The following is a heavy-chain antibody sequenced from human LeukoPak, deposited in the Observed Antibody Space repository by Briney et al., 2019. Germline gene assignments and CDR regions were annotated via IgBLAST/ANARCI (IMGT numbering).Heavy chain of an antibody. J-gene: IGHJ4*02. V-gene: IGHV4-61*02. Sequence: PSETLSLTCTVSGGSISSGSYYWSWIRQPAGKGLEWIGRIYTSGSTNYNPSLKSRVTISVDTSKNQFSLKLSSVTAADTAVYYCARGRNYGDPTIDYWGQGTLVTVSS. D-gene: IGHD4-17*01. CDR1: GGSISSGSYY. CDR2: IYTSGST. CDR3: ARGRNYGDPTIDY.